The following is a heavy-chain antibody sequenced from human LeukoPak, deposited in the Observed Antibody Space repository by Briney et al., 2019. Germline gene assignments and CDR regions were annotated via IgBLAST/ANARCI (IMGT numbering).Heavy chain of an antibody. CDR2: IQNGGNNE. D-gene: IGHD6-6*01. CDR1: GFTFSNNG. CDR3: ARDWGTSSLYLVN. V-gene: IGHV3-30*02. J-gene: IGHJ4*02. Sequence: GGSLRLSCAASGFTFSNNGMHWVRKAPGKGLECVAFIQNGGNNEKYADSVKGRFTISRDNSKNTLYLQMNSLRTEDTAVYYCARDWGTSSLYLVNWGQGTLVTVSS.